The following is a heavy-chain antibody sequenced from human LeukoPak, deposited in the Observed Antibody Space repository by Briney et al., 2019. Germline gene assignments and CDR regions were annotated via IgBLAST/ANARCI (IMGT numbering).Heavy chain of an antibody. CDR3: ARESSPHSGYDITFLDS. D-gene: IGHD5-12*01. Sequence: ASVKVSCKASGYTFTNYYMHWVRQAPGQGLEWVGLINPSGGSTSYAQKFQGRVTMTRDMSTSTVYMELTSLRSDDTAVFYCARESSPHSGYDITFLDSWGQGTLVTVSS. CDR1: GYTFTNYY. J-gene: IGHJ4*02. V-gene: IGHV1-46*01. CDR2: INPSGGST.